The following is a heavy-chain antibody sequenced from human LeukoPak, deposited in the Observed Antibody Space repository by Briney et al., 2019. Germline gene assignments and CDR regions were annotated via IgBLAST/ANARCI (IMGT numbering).Heavy chain of an antibody. J-gene: IGHJ6*04. CDR1: GFTFSSYA. V-gene: IGHV3-23*01. CDR3: AELGITMIGGV. D-gene: IGHD3-10*02. Sequence: PGGSLRLTCAASGFTFSSYAMNWVREAPGKGLEWVSAISGSGGSTYYADSVKGRFTISRDNAKNSLYLQMNSLRAEDTAVYYCAELGITMIGGVWGKGTTVTISS. CDR2: ISGSGGST.